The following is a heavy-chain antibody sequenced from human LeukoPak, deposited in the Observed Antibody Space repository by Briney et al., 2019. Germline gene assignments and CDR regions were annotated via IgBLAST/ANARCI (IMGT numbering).Heavy chain of an antibody. J-gene: IGHJ4*02. D-gene: IGHD4-17*01. CDR2: IYNTGAT. CDR1: GFTVSDNY. V-gene: IGHV3-66*01. CDR3: ARVGARQILEY. Sequence: GWSLRLSCAASGFTVSDNYMTWVRQAPGKGLEWVSSIYNTGATHYAESVKGRFTISRDNSKNTLFLQMNSLRAEDTAVYYCARVGARQILEYWGQGTLVTVSS.